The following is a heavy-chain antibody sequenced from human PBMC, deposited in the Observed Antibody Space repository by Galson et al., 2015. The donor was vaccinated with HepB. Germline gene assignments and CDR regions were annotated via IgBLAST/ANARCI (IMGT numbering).Heavy chain of an antibody. CDR2: INPNSGGT. CDR3: ARPSPGSGWSWVFYY. D-gene: IGHD6-19*01. CDR1: GYPFTDYY. Sequence: SVKVSCKASGYPFTDYYMHWVRQAPGQGLEWMGWINPNSGGTNYAKRFQGRVTMTRDTSISTAYMELGRLASDDTAVYYCARPSPGSGWSWVFYYWGQGTLVTVSS. J-gene: IGHJ4*02. V-gene: IGHV1-2*02.